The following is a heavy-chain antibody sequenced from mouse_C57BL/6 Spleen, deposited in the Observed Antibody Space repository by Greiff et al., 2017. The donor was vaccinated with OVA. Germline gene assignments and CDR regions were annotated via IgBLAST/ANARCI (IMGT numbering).Heavy chain of an antibody. CDR3: GRDDYYGSSYWYFDV. J-gene: IGHJ1*03. CDR2: ISDGGSYT. CDR1: GFTFSSYA. V-gene: IGHV5-4*01. Sequence: EVKVVESGGGLVKPGGSLKLSCAASGFTFSSYAMSWVRQTPEKRLEWVATISDGGSYTYYPDNVKGRFTISRDNAKNNLYLQMSHLKSEDTAMYYGGRDDYYGSSYWYFDVWGTGTTVTVSS. D-gene: IGHD1-1*01.